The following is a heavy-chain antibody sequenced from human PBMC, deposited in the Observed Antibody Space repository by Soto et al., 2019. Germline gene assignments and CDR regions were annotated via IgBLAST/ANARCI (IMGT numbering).Heavy chain of an antibody. D-gene: IGHD3-10*01. J-gene: IGHJ5*02. Sequence: QVQLQESGPGLVKPSQTLSLTCTVSGGSINSDGDYWNWIRQDPGKGLEWIGYIHYSGSTYYNPSLKSRLTISVDTSKNQSSLKLTAVTAADTAVYYCTRCGETYCWFDPWGQGTLVTVSS. V-gene: IGHV4-31*03. CDR3: TRCGETYCWFDP. CDR2: IHYSGST. CDR1: GGSINSDGDY.